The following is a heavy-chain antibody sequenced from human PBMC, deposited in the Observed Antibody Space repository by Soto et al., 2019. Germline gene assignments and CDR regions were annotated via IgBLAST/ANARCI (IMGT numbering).Heavy chain of an antibody. Sequence: QVQLQESGPGLVKPSQTLSLTCSVSGGSISTTSYYWNWIRQHPGKGLEWIGYIYYSGSTYYNPSLKRRVTISVDTSKNQLSLKLSSVTAADTAVYYCARDGSGNYYERGWFDPWGQGTLVTVSS. J-gene: IGHJ5*02. CDR1: GGSISTTSYY. CDR3: ARDGSGNYYERGWFDP. CDR2: IYYSGST. V-gene: IGHV4-31*02. D-gene: IGHD3-10*01.